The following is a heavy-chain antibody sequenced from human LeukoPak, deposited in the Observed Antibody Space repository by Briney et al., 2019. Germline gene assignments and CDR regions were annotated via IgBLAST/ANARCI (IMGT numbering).Heavy chain of an antibody. Sequence: EGSLRLSCAASGFTFSSYAMSWVRQAPGKGLEWVSGISGSGGSTYYADSVKGRFTISRDNSKNTLYLQMNSLRAEDTAVYYCAKDVEALVVVTARFDYWGQGTLVTVSS. V-gene: IGHV3-23*01. CDR3: AKDVEALVVVTARFDY. CDR1: GFTFSSYA. D-gene: IGHD2-21*02. J-gene: IGHJ4*02. CDR2: ISGSGGST.